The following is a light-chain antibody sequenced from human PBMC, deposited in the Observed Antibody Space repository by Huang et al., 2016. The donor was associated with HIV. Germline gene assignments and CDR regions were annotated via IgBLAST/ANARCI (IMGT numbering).Light chain of an antibody. CDR1: QNIGTY. CDR2: GSS. CDR3: HQTYTVSS. V-gene: IGKV1-39*01. J-gene: IGKJ5*01. Sequence: DIQMTQSPPSLSASVGDSVTITCRPSQNIGTYLNWYQQRPGRAPKLLSDGSSAVQGGVPSRFRGGGSGTGFTLTINGLQPEDFAIYYCHQTYTVSSFGQGTRLDIK.